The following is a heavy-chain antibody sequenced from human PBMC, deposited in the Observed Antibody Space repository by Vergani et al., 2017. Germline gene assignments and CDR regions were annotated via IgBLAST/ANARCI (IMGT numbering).Heavy chain of an antibody. D-gene: IGHD5-12*01. V-gene: IGHV3-23*01. CDR2: ISCSGGST. Sequence: EMQLLESGGDLVQPGGSLRLSCAASGFTFNHYAMNWVRQAPGKGLEWVSGISCSGGSTYYAGSVKGRFTISRDSSNNTLYLQMNSLRAGDTAVYYCAKANPRNSGYDYLYYYHAMDVWGKGTTLTVSS. J-gene: IGHJ6*04. CDR1: GFTFNHYA. CDR3: AKANPRNSGYDYLYYYHAMDV.